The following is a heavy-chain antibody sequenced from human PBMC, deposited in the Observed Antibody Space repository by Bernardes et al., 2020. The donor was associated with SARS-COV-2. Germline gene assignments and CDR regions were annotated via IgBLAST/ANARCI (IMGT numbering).Heavy chain of an antibody. J-gene: IGHJ6*02. Sequence: SETLSLTCTVSGGSISTYYLSWIRQPPGKGLEWIGYIYHTGSTNYNPSLKSRVTISVDTAKNRFSLKLTSVTAVDTAVYFCARGDSPVPVYYYALDVWGQGTTVTVSS. CDR1: GGSISTYY. V-gene: IGHV4-59*01. CDR3: ARGDSPVPVYYYALDV. CDR2: IYHTGST. D-gene: IGHD2-21*02.